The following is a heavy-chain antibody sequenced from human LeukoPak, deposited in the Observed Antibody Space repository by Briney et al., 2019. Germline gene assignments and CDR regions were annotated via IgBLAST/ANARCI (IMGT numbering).Heavy chain of an antibody. CDR1: GGSISSSSYY. J-gene: IGHJ4*02. V-gene: IGHV4-39*07. Sequence: PSETLSLTCTVSGGSISSSSYYWGWIRQPPGKGLEYIGSIYYSGSTYYNPSLKSRVTISVDTSKNQFSLKLSSVTAADTAVYYCARGRAIITAAGTIGAYNYFDYWGQGTLVTVSS. CDR2: IYYSGST. D-gene: IGHD6-13*01. CDR3: ARGRAIITAAGTIGAYNYFDY.